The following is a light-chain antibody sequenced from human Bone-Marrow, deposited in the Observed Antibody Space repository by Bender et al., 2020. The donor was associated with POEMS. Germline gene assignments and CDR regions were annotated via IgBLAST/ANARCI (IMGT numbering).Light chain of an antibody. Sequence: SYDLTQPPSVSVSPGQTASITCSGDKLGDRYVSWYNQKPGQSPVLVIYQNSKRPSGIPERFSASNSGNTATLTISGTQTMDEADYYCQVWDSSAGGLFGGGTKLTVL. CDR2: QNS. J-gene: IGLJ2*01. V-gene: IGLV3-1*01. CDR3: QVWDSSAGGL. CDR1: KLGDRY.